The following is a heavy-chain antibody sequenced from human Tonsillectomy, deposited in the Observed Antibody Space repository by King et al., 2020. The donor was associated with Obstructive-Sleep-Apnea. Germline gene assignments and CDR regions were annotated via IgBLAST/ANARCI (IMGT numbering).Heavy chain of an antibody. Sequence: QLQESGPGLVEPSETLSLTCIVSGGSISSSSYYWGWIRQPPGKGLEWIGRIYYSGSTYSNPSLKSRVTISVDTSKNQFPVKLSSLTAADPAVYYCARANSGSYGAFDHWGQGTLATVSS. V-gene: IGHV4-39*06. CDR1: GGSISSSSYY. CDR3: ARANSGSYGAFDH. CDR2: IYYSGST. J-gene: IGHJ4*02. D-gene: IGHD1-26*01.